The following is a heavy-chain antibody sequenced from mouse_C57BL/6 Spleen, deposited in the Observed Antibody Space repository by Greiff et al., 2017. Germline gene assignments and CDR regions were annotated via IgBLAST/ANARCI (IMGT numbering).Heavy chain of an antibody. V-gene: IGHV10-1*01. CDR2: IRSKSNNYAT. D-gene: IGHD1-1*01. J-gene: IGHJ2*01. Sequence: EVQGVESGGGLVQPKGSLKLSCAASGFSFNTSAMNWVRQAPGKGLEWVARIRSKSNNYATYYADSVKDRFTISRDDSESMLYLQMNNLKTEDTAMYSCVRQNYGSSYYFDYWGQGTTLTVSS. CDR1: GFSFNTSA. CDR3: VRQNYGSSYYFDY.